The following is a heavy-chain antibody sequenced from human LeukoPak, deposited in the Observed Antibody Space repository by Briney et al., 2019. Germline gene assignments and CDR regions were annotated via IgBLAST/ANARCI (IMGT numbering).Heavy chain of an antibody. Sequence: SETLSLTCAASGDSVSTNLYYWGWIRQPPGKGLEWIGNLFHSGTTYYNPSLKSRVSISVDTSNNQFSLKLNSVTAADTAVYYCARQGYGRSSFFDHWGEGTLVTVSS. J-gene: IGHJ4*02. CDR3: ARQGYGRSSFFDH. V-gene: IGHV4-39*01. CDR1: GDSVSTNLYY. CDR2: LFHSGTT. D-gene: IGHD6-6*01.